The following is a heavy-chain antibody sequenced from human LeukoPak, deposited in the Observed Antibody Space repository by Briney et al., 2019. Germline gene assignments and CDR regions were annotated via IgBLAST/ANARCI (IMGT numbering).Heavy chain of an antibody. CDR3: AREWDGYNPY. J-gene: IGHJ4*02. CDR1: GFTFSTHA. V-gene: IGHV3-33*01. Sequence: GGSLRLSCAASGFTFSTHAMHWVRQAPGMGLEWVAFIWFDGSNKYYADFVKGRFTISKDNSENTLYLQMNSLRVEDTAVYYCAREWDGYNPYWGQGTLVTVSS. CDR2: IWFDGSNK. D-gene: IGHD5-24*01.